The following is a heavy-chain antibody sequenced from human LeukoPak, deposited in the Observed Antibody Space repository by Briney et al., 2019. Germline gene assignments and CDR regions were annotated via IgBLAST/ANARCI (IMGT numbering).Heavy chain of an antibody. Sequence: NPSETLSLTCTVSGDSISSYYWSWIRQPPGKGLEWIGYIYYSGSTNYNPSLKSRVTISVDTSKNQFSLKLSSVTAADTAVYYCARGRVARGAFDIWGQGTMVTVSS. CDR2: IYYSGST. D-gene: IGHD2-15*01. J-gene: IGHJ3*02. V-gene: IGHV4-59*01. CDR3: ARGRVARGAFDI. CDR1: GDSISSYY.